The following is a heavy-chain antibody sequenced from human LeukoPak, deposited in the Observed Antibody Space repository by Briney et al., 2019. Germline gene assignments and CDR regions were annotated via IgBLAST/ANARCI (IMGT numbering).Heavy chain of an antibody. CDR3: ARDLKAVAGDYYYYYGMDV. J-gene: IGHJ6*02. CDR1: GYTFTSYA. Sequence: ASVKVSCKASGYTFTSYAMHWVRQAPGQGLEWMGWINTNTGNPTYAQGFTGRFVFSLDTSVSTAYLQISSLKAEDTAVYYCARDLKAVAGDYYYYYGMDVWGQGTTVTVSS. CDR2: INTNTGNP. V-gene: IGHV7-4-1*02. D-gene: IGHD6-19*01.